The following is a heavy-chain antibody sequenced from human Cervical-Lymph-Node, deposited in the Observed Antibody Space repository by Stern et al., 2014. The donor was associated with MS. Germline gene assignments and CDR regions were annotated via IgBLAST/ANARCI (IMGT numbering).Heavy chain of an antibody. V-gene: IGHV3-30-3*01. J-gene: IGHJ4*02. CDR2: LSYNGVYK. CDR1: GFIFGGYA. CDR3: ARYLNSGELSFMLYYFDS. D-gene: IGHD3-16*02. Sequence: VHLVESGGGVVQPGGSLRLSCAASGFIFGGYAMSWVRQAPGNGQEWVALLSYNGVYKYYSDSVKGRFTISRDTSKSTLYLQMTGLRPDDTAIYYCARYLNSGELSFMLYYFDSWGQGTLVTVSS.